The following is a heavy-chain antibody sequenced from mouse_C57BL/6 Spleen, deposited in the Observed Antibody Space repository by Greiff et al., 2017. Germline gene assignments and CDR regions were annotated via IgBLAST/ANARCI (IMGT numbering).Heavy chain of an antibody. J-gene: IGHJ1*03. V-gene: IGHV1-52*01. Sequence: VQLQQPGAELVRPGSSVKLSCKASGYTFTSYWMHWVKQRPIQGLEWIGNIDPSDSETHYNQKFKDKATLTVDKSSSTAYMQLSSLTSEDSAVYYCARCGDGYTSYWYFDVWGTGTTVTVSS. CDR3: ARCGDGYTSYWYFDV. D-gene: IGHD2-3*01. CDR1: GYTFTSYW. CDR2: IDPSDSET.